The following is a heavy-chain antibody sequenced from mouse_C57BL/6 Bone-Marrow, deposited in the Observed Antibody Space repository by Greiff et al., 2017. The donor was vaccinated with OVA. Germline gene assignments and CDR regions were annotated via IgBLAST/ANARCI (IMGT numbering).Heavy chain of an antibody. D-gene: IGHD1-1*01. CDR3: ARDYYGSSYGY. V-gene: IGHV1-19*01. J-gene: IGHJ2*01. Sequence: EVQLQQSGPVLVKPGASVKMSCKASGYTFTDYYMNWVKQSHGKSLEWIGVINPYNGGTSYNQKFKGKATLTVDKSSSTAYMELNSLTSEDSAVYYCARDYYGSSYGYWGQGTTLTVSS. CDR1: GYTFTDYY. CDR2: INPYNGGT.